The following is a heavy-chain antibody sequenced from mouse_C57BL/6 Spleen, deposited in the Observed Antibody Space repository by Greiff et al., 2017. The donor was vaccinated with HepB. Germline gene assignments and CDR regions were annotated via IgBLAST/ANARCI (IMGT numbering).Heavy chain of an antibody. V-gene: IGHV14-4*01. D-gene: IGHD2-5*01. Sequence: DVQLQESGAELVRPGASVKLSCTASGFNIKDDYMHWVKQRPEQGLEWIGWIDPENGDTEYASKFQGKATITADTSSNTAYLQLSSLTSEDTAVYYCTTWDYSNWAFAYWGQGTLVTVSA. CDR3: TTWDYSNWAFAY. J-gene: IGHJ3*01. CDR2: IDPENGDT. CDR1: GFNIKDDY.